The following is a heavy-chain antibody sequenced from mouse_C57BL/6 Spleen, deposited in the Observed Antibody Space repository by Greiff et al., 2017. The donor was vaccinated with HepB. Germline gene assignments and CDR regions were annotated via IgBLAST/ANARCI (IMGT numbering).Heavy chain of an antibody. Sequence: VQLQQPGAELVKPGASVKLSCKASGYTFTSYWMQWVKQRPGQGLEWIGEIDPSDSYNNYNQKFKGKATLTGDTSSSTAYMQLSSLTSEDSAVYYCARGGYGYEGAWFAYWGQGTLVTVSA. J-gene: IGHJ3*01. CDR2: IDPSDSYN. CDR3: ARGGYGYEGAWFAY. CDR1: GYTFTSYW. D-gene: IGHD2-2*01. V-gene: IGHV1-50*01.